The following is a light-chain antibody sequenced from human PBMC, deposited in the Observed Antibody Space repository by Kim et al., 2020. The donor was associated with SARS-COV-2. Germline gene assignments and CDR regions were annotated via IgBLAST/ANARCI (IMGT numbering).Light chain of an antibody. Sequence: EVVMTQSPATLSVSPGERATLSCRASQSVNSNLAWYQQQPGQAPRLLIYGASTRATDIPARFSGSGSGTEFTLIISSLQSEDIAVYYWQQYDNWPPYTFGQGTKLEI. CDR3: QQYDNWPPYT. V-gene: IGKV3-15*01. CDR2: GAS. CDR1: QSVNSN. J-gene: IGKJ2*01.